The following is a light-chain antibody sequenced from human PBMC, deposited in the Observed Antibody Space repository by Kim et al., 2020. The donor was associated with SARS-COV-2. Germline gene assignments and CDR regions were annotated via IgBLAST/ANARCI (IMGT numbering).Light chain of an antibody. Sequence: IQMTQSPSSLSASVGDRVTITCQASQDINTSLNWYRQKPGKVPKLLIYDASNPDTGVPSRFSGVGSGTHFTLTISSLEPEDFATNYCQQYDDLVVFGQGTRLEIK. J-gene: IGKJ5*01. V-gene: IGKV1-33*01. CDR2: DAS. CDR1: QDINTS. CDR3: QQYDDLVV.